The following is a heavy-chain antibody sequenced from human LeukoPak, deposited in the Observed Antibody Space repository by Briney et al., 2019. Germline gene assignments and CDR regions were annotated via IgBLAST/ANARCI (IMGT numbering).Heavy chain of an antibody. CDR2: TRGKAYGGAS. J-gene: IGHJ4*02. CDR3: TRGMRIGYNYLNYFDY. Sequence: GRSLRLSCITSGFIFGDYAINWVRQAPGEGLQWVGCTRGKAYGGASLYAAAVRGRFTISRDDSTSIAYLQMDSLKTEDTAIYYCTRGMRIGYNYLNYFDYWGQGSLVTVSS. V-gene: IGHV3-49*04. CDR1: GFIFGDYA. D-gene: IGHD5-24*01.